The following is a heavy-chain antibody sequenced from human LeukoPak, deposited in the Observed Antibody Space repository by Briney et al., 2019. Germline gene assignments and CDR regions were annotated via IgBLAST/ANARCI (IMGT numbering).Heavy chain of an antibody. J-gene: IGHJ6*03. D-gene: IGHD1-26*01. CDR1: GFTFSSYA. Sequence: GGSLRLSCAASGFTFSSYAMSWVRQAPGKGLEWVSAISGSGGSTYYADSLRGRFTISRDNAKNSLYLQMNSLRAEDTAVYYCARDQVKWGSHYMDVWGRGTTVTVSS. CDR2: ISGSGGST. CDR3: ARDQVKWGSHYMDV. V-gene: IGHV3-23*01.